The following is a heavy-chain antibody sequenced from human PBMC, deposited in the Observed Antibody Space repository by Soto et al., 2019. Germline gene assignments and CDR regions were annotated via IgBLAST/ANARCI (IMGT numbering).Heavy chain of an antibody. V-gene: IGHV5-51*01. D-gene: IGHD6-6*01. CDR2: IYPGDSDT. CDR3: XRTRSFTLGFYYDGMDV. Sequence: PGESLKISCQGSGYSFAIYWIGWVRQVPGKDLEWMGIIYPGDSDTRYSPSFQGQVTISADKSLRTAYLQWTSLKASDTALYYCXRTRSFTLGFYYDGMDVWGQGTTVTVSS. J-gene: IGHJ6*02. CDR1: GYSFAIYW.